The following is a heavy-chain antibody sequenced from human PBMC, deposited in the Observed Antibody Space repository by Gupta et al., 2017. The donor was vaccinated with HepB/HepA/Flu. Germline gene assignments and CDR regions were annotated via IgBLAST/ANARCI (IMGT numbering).Heavy chain of an antibody. CDR2: LSGIGGTE. D-gene: IGHD2-15*01. CDR3: AKVHLRYCSGGDCYFDM. V-gene: IGHV3-23*01. CDR1: GIIFRNYA. J-gene: IGHJ3*01. Sequence: DVQLLESGGDLVQPGGSLRLSCAASGIIFRNYAMDWVRQDPRKGLEGVSVLSGIGGTEYYTNSVKGLFTVSRDTFNNILYLQMTNLRAEDTALYYCAKVHLRYCSGGDCYFDMWGQGTMVTVSS.